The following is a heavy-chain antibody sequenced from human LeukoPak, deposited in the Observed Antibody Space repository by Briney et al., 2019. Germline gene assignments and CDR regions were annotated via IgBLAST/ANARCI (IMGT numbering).Heavy chain of an antibody. Sequence: GGSLRLSCAASGFTFSSYGMHWIRQAPGKGLEWVAVIWYDGSNKYYAASVKRRFTISRDNYKNTLYLQTPSLRAEDTAVYYCARSRQQLPHNRFDHWGQGTLVTVSS. D-gene: IGHD6-13*01. CDR1: GFTFSSYG. CDR3: ARSRQQLPHNRFDH. CDR2: IWYDGSNK. J-gene: IGHJ5*02. V-gene: IGHV3-33*01.